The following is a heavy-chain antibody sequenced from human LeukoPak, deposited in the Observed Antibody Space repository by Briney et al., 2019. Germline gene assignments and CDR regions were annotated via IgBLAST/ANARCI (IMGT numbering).Heavy chain of an antibody. CDR2: INPSGGST. D-gene: IGHD4-17*01. V-gene: IGHV1-46*01. Sequence: ASVKVSCKASGYTFTSYYMRWVRQAPGQGLEWMGIINPSGGSTSYAQKFQGRVTMTRDTSTSTVYMELSSLRSEDTAVYYCARDLATVTTYPEYFDYWGQGTLVTVSS. CDR1: GYTFTSYY. CDR3: ARDLATVTTYPEYFDY. J-gene: IGHJ4*02.